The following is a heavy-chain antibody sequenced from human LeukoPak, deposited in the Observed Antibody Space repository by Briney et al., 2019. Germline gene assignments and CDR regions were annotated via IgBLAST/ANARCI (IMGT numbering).Heavy chain of an antibody. CDR2: IYYSGST. CDR1: GGSISSSSYY. J-gene: IGHJ6*03. V-gene: IGHV4-39*07. CDR3: ANTIAAAGSGYYYYYMDV. D-gene: IGHD6-13*01. Sequence: SETLSLTCTVSGGSISSSSYYWGWIRQPPGKGLEWIGSIYYSGSTYYNPSLKSRVTISVDTSKNQFSLKLSSVTAADTAVYYCANTIAAAGSGYYYYYMDVWGKGTTVTISS.